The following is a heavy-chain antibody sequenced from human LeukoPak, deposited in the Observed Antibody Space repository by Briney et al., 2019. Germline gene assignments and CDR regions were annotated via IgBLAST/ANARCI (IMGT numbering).Heavy chain of an antibody. V-gene: IGHV1-8*01. CDR1: GYTFTSYD. CDR3: ARIHSSSWGVDP. CDR2: MNPNSGNT. J-gene: IGHJ5*02. Sequence: GASVKVSCKASGYTFTSYDINWVRQATGQGLEWMGWMNPNSGNTGYAQKFQGRVTMTRNTSISTAYMELSSLRSEDTAVYYCARIHSSSWGVDPWGQGTLVTVSS. D-gene: IGHD6-13*01.